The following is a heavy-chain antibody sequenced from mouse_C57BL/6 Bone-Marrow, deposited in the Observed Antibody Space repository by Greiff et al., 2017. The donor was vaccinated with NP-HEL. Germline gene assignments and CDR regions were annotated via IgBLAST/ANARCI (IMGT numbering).Heavy chain of an antibody. CDR1: GYTFTSYD. CDR2: IYPRDGST. D-gene: IGHD1-1*01. J-gene: IGHJ1*03. Sequence: QVQLQQSGPELVKPGASVKLSCKASGYTFTSYDINWVKQRPGQGLEWIGWIYPRDGSTKYNEKFKGKATLTVDTSSSTAYMELHSLTSEDSAVYFCARGYYYGSSYHWYFEVWGTGTTVTVSS. CDR3: ARGYYYGSSYHWYFEV. V-gene: IGHV1-85*01.